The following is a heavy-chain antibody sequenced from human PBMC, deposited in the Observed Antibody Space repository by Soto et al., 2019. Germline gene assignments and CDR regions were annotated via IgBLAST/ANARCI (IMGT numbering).Heavy chain of an antibody. CDR1: GFSFSNSV. CDR3: AKGSSREGYT. V-gene: IGHV3-23*01. Sequence: EVQLLESGGDLVQPGGSLRLSCAASGFSFSNSVMTWVRQAPGKGLDWVSSITASGDVEAYGDSVRARFTISRDNSKNTLSLQMSSLRVDDTALYYCAKGSSREGYTWGQGTLVTVSS. CDR2: ITASGDVE. D-gene: IGHD5-12*01. J-gene: IGHJ5*02.